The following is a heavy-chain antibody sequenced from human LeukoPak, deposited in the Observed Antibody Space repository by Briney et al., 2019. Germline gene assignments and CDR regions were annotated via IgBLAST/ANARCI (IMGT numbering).Heavy chain of an antibody. Sequence: GGSLTLSCAASGFTFSGSAMHWVRQASGKGLEWVGRIRSKANSYATAYAASVKGRFTISRDDSKNTAYLQMNSLRAEDTAVYYCARDLQRDSRGPFDYWGQGTLVTVSS. CDR3: ARDLQRDSRGPFDY. D-gene: IGHD3-22*01. CDR1: GFTFSGSA. CDR2: IRSKANSYAT. V-gene: IGHV3-73*01. J-gene: IGHJ4*02.